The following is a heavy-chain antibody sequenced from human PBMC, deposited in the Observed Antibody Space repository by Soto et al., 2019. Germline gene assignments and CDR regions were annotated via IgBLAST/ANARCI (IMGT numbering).Heavy chain of an antibody. D-gene: IGHD1-1*01. V-gene: IGHV3-15*01. CDR3: VEGWNDF. J-gene: IGHJ4*02. CDR1: GFMFSSAW. Sequence: EVQVVESGGDLVEPGGSLRLSCVTSGFMFSSAWMSWVRQAPGKGLEWVARIKSTKDGGARDYAAPVNVRFSISRDDSKSTVYLQMNSLIVEDTALYYCVEGWNDFWGQGTLVTVSS. CDR2: IKSTKDGGAR.